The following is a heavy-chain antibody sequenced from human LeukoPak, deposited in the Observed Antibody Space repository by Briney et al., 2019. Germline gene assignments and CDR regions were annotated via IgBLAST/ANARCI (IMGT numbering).Heavy chain of an antibody. CDR2: IRYDGSNK. Sequence: PGGSLRLSCAASGFTFSSYGMHWVRQAPGKGLEWVAFIRYDGSNKYYADSVKGRFTISRDNSKNTLYLQMNSLRAEDTAVYYCAKPLLSSGSTPSYWGQGTLVTVSS. J-gene: IGHJ4*02. CDR1: GFTFSSYG. D-gene: IGHD3-10*01. CDR3: AKPLLSSGSTPSY. V-gene: IGHV3-30*02.